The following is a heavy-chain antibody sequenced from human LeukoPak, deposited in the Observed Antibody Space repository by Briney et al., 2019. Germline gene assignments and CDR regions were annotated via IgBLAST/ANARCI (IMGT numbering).Heavy chain of an antibody. Sequence: KPSETLSLTCTVSGGSLSSDNYYWAWVRQPPGKGLQWIGRIYYSGIIYYDPSLESRLTISVPTARIKLSLKLTSVTAADTAVYFCARRKDGAMDPPFDYWGQGILVTVSS. J-gene: IGHJ4*02. CDR2: IYYSGII. CDR3: ARRKDGAMDPPFDY. CDR1: GGSLSSDNYY. D-gene: IGHD1-26*01. V-gene: IGHV4-39*01.